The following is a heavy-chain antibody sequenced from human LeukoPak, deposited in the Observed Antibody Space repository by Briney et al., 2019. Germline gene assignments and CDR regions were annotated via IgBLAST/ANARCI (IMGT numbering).Heavy chain of an antibody. CDR2: MYYSGST. V-gene: IGHV4-59*12. Sequence: SETLSLTCTVSGDSISSYYWSWIRQPPGKGLEWIGIMYYSGSTNYNPSLKSRVTTSVDTSKNQFSLKLTSVTAADTAVYYCARGRPLGANFWVYWGQGTLVTVSS. D-gene: IGHD3-16*01. CDR1: GDSISSYY. CDR3: ARGRPLGANFWVY. J-gene: IGHJ4*02.